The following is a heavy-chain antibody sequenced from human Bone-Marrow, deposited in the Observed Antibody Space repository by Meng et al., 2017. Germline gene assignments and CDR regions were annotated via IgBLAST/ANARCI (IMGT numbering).Heavy chain of an antibody. CDR1: GGPISSGGYY. V-gene: IGHV4-31*01. D-gene: IGHD5-18*01. CDR3: ARVGYSYGPNWFDP. J-gene: IGHJ5*02. Sequence: SETLSLTCTVPGGPISSGGYYWSWIRQHPGKGLEWIGYIYYSGSTYYNPSLKSLVTISVDTSKNQFSLKLSSVTAADTAVYYCARVGYSYGPNWFDPWGQGTLVTVSS. CDR2: IYYSGST.